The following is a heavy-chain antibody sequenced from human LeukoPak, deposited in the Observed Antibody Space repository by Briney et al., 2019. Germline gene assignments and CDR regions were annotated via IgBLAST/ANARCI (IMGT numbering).Heavy chain of an antibody. D-gene: IGHD3-10*01. CDR3: ASFMGQGI. J-gene: IGHJ3*02. CDR2: ISSSSSYI. CDR1: GFXFSSYS. V-gene: IGHV3-21*01. Sequence: GGSLRLSCAASGFXFSSYSINWVRQAPGKGLEWVSSISSSSSYIYYADSVKGRFTISRDNAKNSLYLQMNSLRAEDTAVYYCASFMGQGIWGQGTMVTVSS.